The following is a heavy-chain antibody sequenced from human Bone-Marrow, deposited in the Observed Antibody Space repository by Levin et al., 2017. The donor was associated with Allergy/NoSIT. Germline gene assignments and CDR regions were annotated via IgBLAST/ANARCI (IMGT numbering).Heavy chain of an antibody. CDR1: GGSFSGYY. D-gene: IGHD1-26*01. J-gene: IGHJ6*02. Sequence: SETLSLTCAVYGGSFSGYYWSWIRQPPGKGLEWIGEINHSGSTNYNPSLKSRVTISVDTSKNQFSLKLSSVTAADTAVYYCARSGWDYYYYYYGMDVWGQGTTVTVSS. CDR3: ARSGWDYYYYYYGMDV. CDR2: INHSGST. V-gene: IGHV4-34*01.